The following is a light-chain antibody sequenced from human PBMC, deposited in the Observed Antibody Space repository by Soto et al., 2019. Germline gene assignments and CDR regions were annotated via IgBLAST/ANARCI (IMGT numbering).Light chain of an antibody. V-gene: IGKV3-20*01. Sequence: EIVLTQSPGTLSLSPGDRATLSCRAIPGVSSSYLAWYQQKPGQPPRLLIYVASSRATGITDRFSGSGSGTDFTLTINRLEHEDFAVYYCQHYRTSFGGGTKVEIK. CDR3: QHYRTS. CDR2: VAS. CDR1: PGVSSSY. J-gene: IGKJ4*01.